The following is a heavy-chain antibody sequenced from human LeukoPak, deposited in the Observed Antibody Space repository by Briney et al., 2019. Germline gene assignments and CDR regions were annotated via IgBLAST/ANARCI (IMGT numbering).Heavy chain of an antibody. V-gene: IGHV4-34*01. Sequence: SSETLSLTCAVYGGSFSGYYWSWIRQPPGKGLEWIGSIYDSGSTYYNPSLKSRVTISVDTSKDQFSLKLNSVTAADTAVYYCARHYGPWGQGTLVTVSS. D-gene: IGHD3-16*01. CDR3: ARHYGP. J-gene: IGHJ5*02. CDR2: IYDSGST. CDR1: GGSFSGYY.